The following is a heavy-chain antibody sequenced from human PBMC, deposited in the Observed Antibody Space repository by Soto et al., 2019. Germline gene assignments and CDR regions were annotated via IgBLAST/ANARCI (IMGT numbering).Heavy chain of an antibody. CDR2: IYYSGST. CDR3: ARLVYDSSGYRPG. D-gene: IGHD3-22*01. J-gene: IGHJ4*02. CDR1: GGSFSGYY. Sequence: SETLSLTCAVYGGSFSGYYWTWIRQPPGKGLEWIGSIYYSGSTYYNPSLKSRVTITVDTSKNQFSLKLSSVTAADTAVYYCARLVYDSSGYRPGWGQGTLVTVSS. V-gene: IGHV4-34*01.